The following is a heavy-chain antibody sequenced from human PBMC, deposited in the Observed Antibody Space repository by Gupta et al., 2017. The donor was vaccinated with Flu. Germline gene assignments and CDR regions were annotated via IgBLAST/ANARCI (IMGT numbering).Heavy chain of an antibody. V-gene: IGHV3-21*01. J-gene: IGHJ4*02. D-gene: IGHD3-22*01. CDR1: GFTFSTYT. Sequence: EAQLVESGGGLVKAGGSLRLSCAASGFTFSTYTMNWVRQAPGKGLEWVASISGRSDYIYYADSVKGRFTISRDNPKNSLYLQMNSLRAEDTAVYYCARDPPSYFYDSSGFDSWGQGTLVSVSS. CDR2: ISGRSDYI. CDR3: ARDPPSYFYDSSGFDS.